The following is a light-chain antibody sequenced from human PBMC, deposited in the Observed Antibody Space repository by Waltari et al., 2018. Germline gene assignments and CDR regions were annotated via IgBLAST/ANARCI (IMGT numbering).Light chain of an antibody. CDR3: LQHNSYPLT. CDR2: AAS. Sequence: DIQMTQSPSSLSASVGDRVTITCRASQGIRNYLDWYQQKPGKAPKRLIYAASSLQSGVPSRFSGSGSGTEFTLTISSLQPEDFATYYCLQHNSYPLTFGGGTKVEIK. J-gene: IGKJ4*01. V-gene: IGKV1-17*01. CDR1: QGIRNY.